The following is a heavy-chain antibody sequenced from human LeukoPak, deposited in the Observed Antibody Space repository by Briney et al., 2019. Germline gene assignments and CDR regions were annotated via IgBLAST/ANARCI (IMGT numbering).Heavy chain of an antibody. V-gene: IGHV1-18*03. CDR3: ARDLLAMIPSFSAEY. CDR2: ISANNGNT. Sequence: ASVKVSCKASGYTFTSYGISWVRQAPGQGLEWMGWISANNGNTIYAQKLQGRVTMTTDTSTSTAYMELRSLRSDDMAVYYCARDLLAMIPSFSAEYWGQGTLVTVSS. CDR1: GYTFTSYG. D-gene: IGHD5-12*01. J-gene: IGHJ4*02.